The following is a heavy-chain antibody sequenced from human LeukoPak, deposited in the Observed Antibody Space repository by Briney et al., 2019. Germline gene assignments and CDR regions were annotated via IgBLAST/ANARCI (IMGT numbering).Heavy chain of an antibody. D-gene: IGHD5-24*01. CDR1: GYTFTGYY. J-gene: IGHJ4*02. CDR3: ARDMVVSGWLQPFDY. Sequence: GASVKVSCKASGYTFTGYYMHWVRQAPGQGLEWMGWINPNSGGTNYAQKFQGRVTMTRDTSISTAYMELSRLRSDDTAMYYCARDMVVSGWLQPFDYWGQGTLVTVSS. V-gene: IGHV1-2*02. CDR2: INPNSGGT.